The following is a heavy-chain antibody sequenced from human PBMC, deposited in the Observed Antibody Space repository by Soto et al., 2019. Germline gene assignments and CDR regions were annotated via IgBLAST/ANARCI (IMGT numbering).Heavy chain of an antibody. V-gene: IGHV5-51*01. D-gene: IGHD3-22*01. Sequence: GESLKISCQPSGYRFTSYWIAWVRQMPGKGLEWVGIIYPGDSDVKYSPSFEGHITISVDRSDSIAYLEWTSLKASDTAMYFCARHFDSSGYYPDYWGQGTLVTVSS. J-gene: IGHJ4*02. CDR2: IYPGDSDV. CDR3: ARHFDSSGYYPDY. CDR1: GYRFTSYW.